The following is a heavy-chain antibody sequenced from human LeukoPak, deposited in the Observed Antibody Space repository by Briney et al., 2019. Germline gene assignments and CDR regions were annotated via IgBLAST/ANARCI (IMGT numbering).Heavy chain of an antibody. D-gene: IGHD5-18*01. CDR1: GYSISSGYY. J-gene: IGHJ6*03. V-gene: IGHV4-38-2*02. CDR3: ARAHVDTLTYYYYYMDV. Sequence: PSETLSLTCTVSGYSISSGYYWGWIRQPPGKGLEWIGSIYHSGSTYYNPSLKSRVTMSVDTSKNQFSLKLSSVTAADTAVYYCARAHVDTLTYYYYYMDVWGKGTTVTISS. CDR2: IYHSGST.